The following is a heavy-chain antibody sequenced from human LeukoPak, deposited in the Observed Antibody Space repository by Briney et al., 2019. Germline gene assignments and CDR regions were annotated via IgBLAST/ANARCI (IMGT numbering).Heavy chain of an antibody. V-gene: IGHV3-30*01. CDR3: ARAFYGDYIGYFDY. D-gene: IGHD4-17*01. CDR2: ISYDGSSK. J-gene: IGHJ4*02. Sequence: PGGSLRLSCAASGFTFSSYAMHWVRQAPGKGLEWVAVISYDGSSKYYADSVKGRFTISRDNSKNTLYLQMNSLRAEDTAVYYCARAFYGDYIGYFDYWGQGTLVTVSS. CDR1: GFTFSSYA.